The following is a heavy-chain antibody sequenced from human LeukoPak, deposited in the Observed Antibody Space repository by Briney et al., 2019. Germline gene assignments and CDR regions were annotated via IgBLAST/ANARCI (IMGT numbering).Heavy chain of an antibody. Sequence: SVKVSCKASGGTFSSYAISWVRQTPGQGLEWMGGIIPIFGTANYAQKFQGRVTITADESTSTAYMELSSLRSEDTAVYYCAREKFTMVRGVITYNWFDPWGQGTLVTVSS. CDR2: IIPIFGTA. CDR1: GGTFSSYA. D-gene: IGHD3-10*01. J-gene: IGHJ5*02. CDR3: AREKFTMVRGVITYNWFDP. V-gene: IGHV1-69*13.